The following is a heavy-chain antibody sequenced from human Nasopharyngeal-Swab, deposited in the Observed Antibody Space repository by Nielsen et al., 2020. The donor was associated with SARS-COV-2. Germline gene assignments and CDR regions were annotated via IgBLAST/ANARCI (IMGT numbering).Heavy chain of an antibody. D-gene: IGHD3-22*01. CDR1: GYTFTSYA. Sequence: ASVKVSCKASGYTFTSYAIHWARQAPGQRLEWMGWINAGNGNTKYSQKFQGRVTITRDTSATTAYMELSSLRSEDTAVYYCAFVSYDSSGYYYSYWGQGTLVTVSS. CDR2: INAGNGNT. CDR3: AFVSYDSSGYYYSY. V-gene: IGHV1-3*01. J-gene: IGHJ4*02.